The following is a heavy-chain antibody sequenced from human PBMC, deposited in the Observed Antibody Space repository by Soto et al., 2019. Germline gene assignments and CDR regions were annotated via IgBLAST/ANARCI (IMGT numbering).Heavy chain of an antibody. D-gene: IGHD1-26*01. CDR1: VFTFGDYA. Sequence: HPGGSLRLSCTASVFTFGDYAMSLVRQAPGKGLDWVGFIRSKAYCGTTEYAASVKGRFTISRDDSKSIAYLQMNSLKTEDTAVYYCTRAARGSYFPLQILPTDYWGQGTMVTVSS. CDR2: IRSKAYCGTT. V-gene: IGHV3-49*04. J-gene: IGHJ4*02. CDR3: TRAARGSYFPLQILPTDY.